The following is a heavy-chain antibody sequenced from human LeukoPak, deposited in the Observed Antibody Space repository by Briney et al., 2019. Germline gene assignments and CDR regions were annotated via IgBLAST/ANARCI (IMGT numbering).Heavy chain of an antibody. J-gene: IGHJ4*02. D-gene: IGHD5-18*01. V-gene: IGHV1-69*04. CDR2: IIPILGIA. CDR3: ARVPLVDTAMATLDY. CDR1: GGTFSSYA. Sequence: SVKVSCKASGGTFSSYAISWVRQAPGQGLEWMGRIIPILGIANYAQKFQGRVTITADKSTSTAYMELSSLRSEDTAVYYCARVPLVDTAMATLDYWGQGTLVTVSS.